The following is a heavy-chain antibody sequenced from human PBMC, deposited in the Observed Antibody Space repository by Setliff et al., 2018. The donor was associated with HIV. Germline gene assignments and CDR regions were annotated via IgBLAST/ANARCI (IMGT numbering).Heavy chain of an antibody. J-gene: IGHJ4*02. CDR3: TTVGTLTLTLAY. Sequence: LRLSCVASGFAFSRAWMSWVRQAPGKGLEWIGRIKSYTDGGTIDYASPVKGRFTISRDDSRNTFYLQMSGLKTEDTAMYYCTTVGTLTLTLAYWGLGTLVTVSS. V-gene: IGHV3-15*01. D-gene: IGHD3-22*01. CDR2: IKSYTDGGTI. CDR1: GFAFSRAW.